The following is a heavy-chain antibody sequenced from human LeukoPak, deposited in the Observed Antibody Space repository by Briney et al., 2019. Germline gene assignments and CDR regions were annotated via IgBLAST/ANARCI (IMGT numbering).Heavy chain of an antibody. Sequence: ASVKVSCKASGYTFTAYPIHWVRQAPGQGLEWMGRINPNSGVTNYAQKFQGRVIMTRDTSISTAYMQLSSLKSDDTAVYYCARDSSNWSSFSSWGQGSLVIVSS. D-gene: IGHD2-2*01. J-gene: IGHJ5*02. CDR1: GYTFTAYP. CDR3: ARDSSNWSSFSS. CDR2: INPNSGVT. V-gene: IGHV1-2*06.